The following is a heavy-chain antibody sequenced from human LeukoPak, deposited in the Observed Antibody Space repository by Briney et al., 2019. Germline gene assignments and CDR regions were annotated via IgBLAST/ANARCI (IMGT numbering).Heavy chain of an antibody. CDR3: ARDRVRIQLWPTFDY. D-gene: IGHD5-18*01. CDR1: GFTFSSYE. V-gene: IGHV3-48*03. CDR2: ISSSGSTI. J-gene: IGHJ4*02. Sequence: GSLRLSCAASGFTFSSYEMNWVRQAPGEGLEWVSYISSSGSTIYYADSVKGRFTISRDNAKNSLYLQMNSLRAEDTAVYYCARDRVRIQLWPTFDYWGQGTLVTVSS.